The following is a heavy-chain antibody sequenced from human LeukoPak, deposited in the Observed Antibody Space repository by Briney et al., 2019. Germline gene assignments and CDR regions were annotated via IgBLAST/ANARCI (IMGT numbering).Heavy chain of an antibody. J-gene: IGHJ4*02. CDR2: INPNSGGT. CDR1: GYTFTGYY. CDR3: ARDPRGIVGAPRPDY. Sequence: ASVKVSCKASGYTFTGYYMHWVRQAPGQGLEWMGRINPNSGGTNYAQKFQGRVTMTRDTSISTAYMELSRLRSDDTAVYYCARDPRGIVGAPRPDYWGQGTLVTVSS. D-gene: IGHD1-26*01. V-gene: IGHV1-2*06.